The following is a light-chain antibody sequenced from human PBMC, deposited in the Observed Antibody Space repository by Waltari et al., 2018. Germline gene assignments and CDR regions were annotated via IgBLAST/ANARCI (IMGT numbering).Light chain of an antibody. V-gene: IGKV4-1*01. CDR1: QSVLYSSNNKNY. CDR3: QQYYNIPIT. J-gene: IGKJ5*01. Sequence: DIEMTQSPDSLAVSLGERATINCTSSQSVLYSSNNKNYVAWYQQKPGQPPKLLIYWASIRESGVPDRFSGSGSGTDFTLTISSLQAEDVAVYYCQQYYNIPITFGQGTRLEIK. CDR2: WAS.